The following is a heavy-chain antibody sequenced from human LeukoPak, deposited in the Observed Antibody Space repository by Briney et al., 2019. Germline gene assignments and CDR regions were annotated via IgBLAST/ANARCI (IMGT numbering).Heavy chain of an antibody. CDR2: ISSGSTTI. D-gene: IGHD3-16*02. CDR3: AREYVWGSSRYLDY. J-gene: IGHJ4*02. Sequence: GGSLRLSCAASGFTFSSYSINWVRQAPGKGLEWVSFISSGSTTIFYADSVKGRFTISRDNAKDSLHLQLNSLRAEDTAVYYCAREYVWGSSRYLDYWGQGTLVTVSS. CDR1: GFTFSSYS. V-gene: IGHV3-48*04.